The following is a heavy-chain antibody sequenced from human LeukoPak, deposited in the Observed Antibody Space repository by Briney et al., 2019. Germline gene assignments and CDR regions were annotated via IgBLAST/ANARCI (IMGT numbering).Heavy chain of an antibody. CDR1: GYIFTSYV. Sequence: GASVKVSCKASGYIFTSYVMHWVRQAPGHSLEWMGWINAGDGNTRYSQKFQDRITITRDTSASAGHLELSSLRSEDTGVYYCARAPGDYGPHSLDYWGQGTLVTVSS. V-gene: IGHV1-3*01. CDR3: ARAPGDYGPHSLDY. D-gene: IGHD4-17*01. J-gene: IGHJ4*02. CDR2: INAGDGNT.